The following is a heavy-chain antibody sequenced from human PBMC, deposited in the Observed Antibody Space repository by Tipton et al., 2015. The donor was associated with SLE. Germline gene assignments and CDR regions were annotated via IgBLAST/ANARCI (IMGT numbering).Heavy chain of an antibody. CDR1: GFTFSSYG. CDR3: AKDLVVAATPYYYGMDV. D-gene: IGHD2-15*01. J-gene: IGHJ6*02. V-gene: IGHV3-33*06. CDR2: IWYDGSNK. Sequence: SLRLSCAASGFTFSSYGMHWVRQAPGKGLEWVAVIWYDGSNKYYADSVKGRFTISRDNSKNTLYLQMNSLRAEDTAVYYCAKDLVVAATPYYYGMDVWGQGTTVTVSS.